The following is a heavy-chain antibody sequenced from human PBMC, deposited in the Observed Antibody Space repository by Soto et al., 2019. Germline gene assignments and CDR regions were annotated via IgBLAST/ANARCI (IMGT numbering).Heavy chain of an antibody. V-gene: IGHV4-59*01. J-gene: IGHJ4*02. D-gene: IGHD5-12*01. CDR2: IYYSGST. CDR3: ARVVDIVATILDY. Sequence: QPPGKGLEWIGYIYYSGSTNYNPSLKSRVTISVDTSKNQFSLKLSSVTAADTAVYYCARVVDIVATILDYWGQGTLVSVSS.